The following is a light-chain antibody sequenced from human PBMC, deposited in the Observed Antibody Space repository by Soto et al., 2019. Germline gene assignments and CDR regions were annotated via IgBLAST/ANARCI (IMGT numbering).Light chain of an antibody. CDR3: LQDYNYPWT. V-gene: IGKV1-6*01. Sequence: AIPMTQSPSSLSASVGDRVTITCRASQGIRNDLGWYQQKTGKAPKLLIYAASSLQSGVPSRFSGSGSGTDFTLTISSLRPEDFATYYCLQDYNYPWTFGQGTKVEIK. CDR2: AAS. CDR1: QGIRND. J-gene: IGKJ1*01.